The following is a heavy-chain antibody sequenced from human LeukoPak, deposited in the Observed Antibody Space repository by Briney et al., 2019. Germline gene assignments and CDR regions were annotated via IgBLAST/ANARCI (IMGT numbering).Heavy chain of an antibody. Sequence: GGSLRLSCAASGFTVSTNYMNWVRQAPGKGLEWVSILYGGSDTYYADSVKGRFTISRDSSKNILSPQMNNLRAEDTAVYYCARVGDHFHWYLDLWGRGTLVTVSS. CDR1: GFTVSTNY. V-gene: IGHV3-53*01. J-gene: IGHJ2*01. CDR2: LYGGSDT. CDR3: ARVGDHFHWYLDL. D-gene: IGHD3-10*01.